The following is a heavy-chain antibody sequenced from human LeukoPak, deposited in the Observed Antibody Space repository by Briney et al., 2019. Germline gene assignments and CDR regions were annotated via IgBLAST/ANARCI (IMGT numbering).Heavy chain of an antibody. CDR3: ARGEIVGHCSGGSCYRPIDI. CDR2: INWNGGST. V-gene: IGHV3-20*04. D-gene: IGHD2-15*01. CDR1: GFNFDDYG. J-gene: IGHJ3*02. Sequence: GGSLRLSCAASGFNFDDYGMSWVRQAPGKGLEWVSGINWNGGSTGYADSVKGRFTISRDNAKNSLFLQMNSLRAEDTALYYCARGEIVGHCSGGSCYRPIDIWGQGTMVTVSS.